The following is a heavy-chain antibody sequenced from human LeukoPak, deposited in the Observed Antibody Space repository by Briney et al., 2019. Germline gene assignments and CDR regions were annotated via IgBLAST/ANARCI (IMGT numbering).Heavy chain of an antibody. D-gene: IGHD6-6*01. V-gene: IGHV4-31*03. CDR1: GGSISSGGYY. Sequence: SQTLSLTCTVSGGSISSGGYYWSWIRQHPGKGLEWIGYIYYSGSTYYNPSLKSRVTISVDTSKNQFSLKLSSVTAADAAVHYCATLIEYSSSFDYWGQGTLVTVSS. CDR2: IYYSGST. CDR3: ATLIEYSSSFDY. J-gene: IGHJ4*02.